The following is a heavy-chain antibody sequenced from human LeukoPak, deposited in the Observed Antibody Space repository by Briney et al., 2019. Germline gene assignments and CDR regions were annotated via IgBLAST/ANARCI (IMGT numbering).Heavy chain of an antibody. Sequence: PGGSLRLSCVASGFTFSGFEMEWVRQAPGKGLEWVSYISSSGTTTYYADSVKGRFTISRDNAKNSLYLQMNSLRAEDTAVYYCARAYAADYWGQGTLVTVSS. J-gene: IGHJ4*02. CDR1: GFTFSGFE. V-gene: IGHV3-48*03. D-gene: IGHD3-16*01. CDR3: ARAYAADY. CDR2: ISSSGTTT.